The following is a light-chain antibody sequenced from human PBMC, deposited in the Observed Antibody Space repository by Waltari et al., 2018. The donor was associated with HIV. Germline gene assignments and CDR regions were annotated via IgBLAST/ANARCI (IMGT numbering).Light chain of an antibody. V-gene: IGLV2-23*02. CDR3: CSYAGSHTFVV. CDR2: EVT. Sequence: QSALTQPASVSGSPGQSVTLPCAGSNSDVGSYDLVSWYQHHPGKAPKRLIYEVTKRPSGVSNRFSGSKSGNTASLTISGLQAEDEADYYCCSYAGSHTFVVFGGGTKLTVL. J-gene: IGLJ2*01. CDR1: NSDVGSYDL.